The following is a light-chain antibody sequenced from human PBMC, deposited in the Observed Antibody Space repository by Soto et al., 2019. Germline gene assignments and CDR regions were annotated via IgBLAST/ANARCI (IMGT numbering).Light chain of an antibody. CDR2: DVS. CDR3: CSYAVSDTFWV. V-gene: IGLV2-11*01. Sequence: QSALTQPRSVSGSPGQPVTISCTGTSSDVGLYNYVSWFQQHPGKAPKVVIYDVSERPSGVPDRFSGSKSGNTASLTISGLQAEDEADYYCCSYAVSDTFWVFGGGTKLTVL. CDR1: SSDVGLYNY. J-gene: IGLJ3*02.